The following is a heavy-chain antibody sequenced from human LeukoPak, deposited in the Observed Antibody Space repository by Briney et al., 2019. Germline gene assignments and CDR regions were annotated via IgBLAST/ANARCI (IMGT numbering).Heavy chain of an antibody. CDR1: GFTFSSYA. V-gene: IGHV3-23*01. Sequence: GGSLRLSCAASGFTFSSYAMSWVRQAPGKGLEGVSAISGSGGGSYYADSGKGRFTIARDITKDTVELQMHRLRAEDTAVYSCAKGRDSYGSGTYDYWGQGTLVTVSS. CDR2: ISGSGGGS. CDR3: AKGRDSYGSGTYDY. D-gene: IGHD3-10*01. J-gene: IGHJ4*02.